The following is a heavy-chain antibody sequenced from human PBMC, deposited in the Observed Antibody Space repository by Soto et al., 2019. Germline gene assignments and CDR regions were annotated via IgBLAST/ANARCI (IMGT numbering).Heavy chain of an antibody. CDR3: AKGNGELLPPDYYYYGMDV. Sequence: EVQLLESGGGLVQPGGSLRLSCAASGFTFSSYAMSWVRQAPGKGLEWVSAISGSGGSTYYADSVKGRFTISRDNSKNTLYLQMNSLRAEDTAVYYCAKGNGELLPPDYYYYGMDVWGQGTTVTVSS. D-gene: IGHD3-10*01. CDR1: GFTFSSYA. J-gene: IGHJ6*02. V-gene: IGHV3-23*01. CDR2: ISGSGGST.